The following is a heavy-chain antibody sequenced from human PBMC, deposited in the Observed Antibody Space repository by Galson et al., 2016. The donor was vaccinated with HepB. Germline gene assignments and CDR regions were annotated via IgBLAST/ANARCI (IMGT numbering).Heavy chain of an antibody. V-gene: IGHV3-11*03. CDR2: ISVSSSST. D-gene: IGHD4-23*01. CDR3: ARRGPDGGSDF. Sequence: SLRLSCAASGFTFSDYYMSWIRQAPGKGLEWLSHISVSSSSTNYADSVKGRFTIARDNSKNTLYLQMNSLRASDTAVYYCARRGPDGGSDFWGQGTQVSVSS. CDR1: GFTFSDYY. J-gene: IGHJ4*02.